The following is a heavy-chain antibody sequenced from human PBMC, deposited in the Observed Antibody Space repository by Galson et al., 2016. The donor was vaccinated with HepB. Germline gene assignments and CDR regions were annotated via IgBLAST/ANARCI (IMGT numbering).Heavy chain of an antibody. D-gene: IGHD5-12*01. CDR1: GFNFGDYA. Sequence: SLRLSCAASGFNFGDYAMSWFRQAPGKGLEWVGFIRSKTYRGTTEYAASVKGRFTISRDHSKNIAYLQMNSLDTEDTAVYFCSRDSDEKYSGYDWPDYWGQGTLVTVSS. CDR3: SRDSDEKYSGYDWPDY. J-gene: IGHJ4*02. V-gene: IGHV3-49*03. CDR2: IRSKTYRGTT.